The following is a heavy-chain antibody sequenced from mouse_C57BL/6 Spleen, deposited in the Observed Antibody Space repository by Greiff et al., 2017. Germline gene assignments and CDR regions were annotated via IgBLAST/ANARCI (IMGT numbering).Heavy chain of an antibody. Sequence: VKLMESGPGLVAPSQSLSITCTVSGFSLTSYGVHWVRQPPGKGLEWLVVIWSDGSTTYNSALKSRLSISKDNSKSQVFLKMNSLQTDDTAMYYCARHRYDYDEYYYAMDYWGQGTSVTVSS. CDR2: IWSDGST. CDR3: ARHRYDYDEYYYAMDY. V-gene: IGHV2-6-1*01. J-gene: IGHJ4*01. D-gene: IGHD2-4*01. CDR1: GFSLTSYG.